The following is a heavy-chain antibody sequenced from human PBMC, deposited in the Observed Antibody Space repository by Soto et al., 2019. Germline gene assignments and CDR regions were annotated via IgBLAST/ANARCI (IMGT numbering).Heavy chain of an antibody. CDR3: ARGIKYGDYSRWFDS. D-gene: IGHD4-17*01. CDR2: INPNSGNT. CDR1: GYIFTNYD. Sequence: QVQLVQSGAEVKKPGASVKVSCKASGYIFTNYDINWVRQAPGQGLEYLGWINPNSGNTGYVQKFQGRVTMTRNTSINTAYMELNSLRSEDTAVYYCARGIKYGDYSRWFDSWGQGTLVTVSS. J-gene: IGHJ5*01. V-gene: IGHV1-8*01.